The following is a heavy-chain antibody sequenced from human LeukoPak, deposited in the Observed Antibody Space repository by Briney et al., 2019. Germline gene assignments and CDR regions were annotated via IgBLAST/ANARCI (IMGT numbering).Heavy chain of an antibody. CDR3: AREITSHWFDP. Sequence: SVKVSCKASGGTFSSYAISWVRQAPGQGLEWMGGIIPIFGTANYAQKLQGRVTMTTDTSTSTAYMELRSLRSGDTAVYYCAREITSHWFDPWGQGTLVTVSS. CDR1: GGTFSSYA. J-gene: IGHJ5*02. CDR2: IIPIFGTA. D-gene: IGHD1-14*01. V-gene: IGHV1-69*05.